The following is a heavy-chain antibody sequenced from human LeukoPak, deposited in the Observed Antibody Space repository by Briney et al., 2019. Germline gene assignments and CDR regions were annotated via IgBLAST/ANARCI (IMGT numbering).Heavy chain of an antibody. V-gene: IGHV4-39*07. Sequence: PSETLSLTCTVSGGSISTSNYYWGWIRQPPGKGLEWIGNIFYSGSTYYSPSLRSRVTISLDTSRNQFSLKLNSVTAADTAMYYCARSDTAMGRLDYWGQGTLVTVSS. CDR3: ARSDTAMGRLDY. CDR1: GGSISTSNYY. CDR2: IFYSGST. D-gene: IGHD5-18*01. J-gene: IGHJ4*02.